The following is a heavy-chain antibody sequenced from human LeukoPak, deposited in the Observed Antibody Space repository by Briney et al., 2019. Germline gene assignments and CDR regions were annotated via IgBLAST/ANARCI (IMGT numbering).Heavy chain of an antibody. CDR2: IIPIFGTA. J-gene: IGHJ4*02. CDR3: ARHYYDSSGYYHPPTTQYYFDY. D-gene: IGHD3-22*01. V-gene: IGHV1-69*13. Sequence: GASVKVSCKASGYTFTGYYMHWVRQAPGQGLEWMGGIIPIFGTANYAQKFQGRVTITADESTSTAYMELSSLRSEDTAVYYCARHYYDSSGYYHPPTTQYYFDYWGQGTLVTVSS. CDR1: GYTFTGYY.